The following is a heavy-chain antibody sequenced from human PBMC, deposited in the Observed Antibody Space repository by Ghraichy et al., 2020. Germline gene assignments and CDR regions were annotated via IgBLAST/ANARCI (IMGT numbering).Heavy chain of an antibody. Sequence: SQTLSLTCTVSGGSITSYYWSWIRQPPGKGLEWIGYMYYSGSTTYNPSLRSRVTISVDTSKNQFSLKLSSVTAADTAVYYCARAKGSSSNDYWGQGTLVTVSS. CDR2: MYYSGST. J-gene: IGHJ4*02. V-gene: IGHV4-59*01. D-gene: IGHD6-6*01. CDR1: GGSITSYY. CDR3: ARAKGSSSNDY.